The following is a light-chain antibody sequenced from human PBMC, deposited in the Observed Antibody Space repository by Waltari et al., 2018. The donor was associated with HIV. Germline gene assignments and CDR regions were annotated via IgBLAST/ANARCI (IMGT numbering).Light chain of an antibody. Sequence: DVQMTQSPTSLSASVGDRVTITCRASQSVSTYLNWYQQKPGQAPKLLIYVASTLHRGVPSRFSGSGSGTEFTLTISSLQPEDVATYYCQQSYTSPPITFGQGTRLEIK. J-gene: IGKJ5*01. CDR1: QSVSTY. CDR2: VAS. CDR3: QQSYTSPPIT. V-gene: IGKV1-39*01.